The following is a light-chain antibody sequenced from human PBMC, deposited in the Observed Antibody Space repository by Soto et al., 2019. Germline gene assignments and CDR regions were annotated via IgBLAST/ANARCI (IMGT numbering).Light chain of an antibody. CDR1: QSLLYSSNNKNY. CDR2: WAS. J-gene: IGKJ4*01. Sequence: IVMGQSPDSLAVSLVERATINCKSSQSLLYSSNNKNYLAWYQQKPGQPPKLLIYWASTRASGVPARFSGSGSGTDFTLTISSLQAEDVAVYYCQQYYSNPELTFGGGTKVDIK. V-gene: IGKV4-1*01. CDR3: QQYYSNPELT.